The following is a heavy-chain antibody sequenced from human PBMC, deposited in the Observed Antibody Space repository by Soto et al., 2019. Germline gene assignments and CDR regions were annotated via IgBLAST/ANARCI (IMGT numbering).Heavy chain of an antibody. CDR2: IIPIFGTA. Sequence: QVQLVQSGAEVKKPGSSVKVSCKASGGTFSSYAISWVRQAPGQGLEWMGGIIPIFGTANYAQKVQGRVTITSDESTSTAYMELSRLRSEDTAVYYCARDKVGYYDSSGYYRVSVPPDYYYGMDVWGQGTTVTVSS. V-gene: IGHV1-69*01. CDR3: ARDKVGYYDSSGYYRVSVPPDYYYGMDV. CDR1: GGTFSSYA. J-gene: IGHJ6*02. D-gene: IGHD3-22*01.